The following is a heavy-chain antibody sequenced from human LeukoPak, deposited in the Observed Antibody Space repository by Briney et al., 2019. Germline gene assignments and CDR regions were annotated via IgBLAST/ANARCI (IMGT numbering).Heavy chain of an antibody. J-gene: IGHJ4*02. V-gene: IGHV1-2*02. CDR1: GYTFTGYY. D-gene: IGHD6-13*01. Sequence: GASVKVSCKASGYTFTGYYMHWVRQAPGQGLEWMGWINPNSGGTNYAQKFQGRVTMTRDTSISTAYMELSRLRSDDTAVYYCARGKGVSSRQLFDYWGQGTLVTVSS. CDR2: INPNSGGT. CDR3: ARGKGVSSRQLFDY.